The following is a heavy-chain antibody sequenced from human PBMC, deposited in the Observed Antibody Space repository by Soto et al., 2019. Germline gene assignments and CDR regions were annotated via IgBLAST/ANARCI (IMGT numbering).Heavy chain of an antibody. V-gene: IGHV4-34*01. CDR3: ARAPLNYDYIWGSYRYSPFDY. CDR2: INHSGST. Sequence: SETLSLTCAVYGGSFSGYYWSWIRQPPGKGLEWIGEINHSGSTNYNPSLKSRVTISVDTSKNQFSLKLSSVTAADTAVYYCARAPLNYDYIWGSYRYSPFDYWGQGTLVTVSS. CDR1: GGSFSGYY. D-gene: IGHD3-16*02. J-gene: IGHJ4*02.